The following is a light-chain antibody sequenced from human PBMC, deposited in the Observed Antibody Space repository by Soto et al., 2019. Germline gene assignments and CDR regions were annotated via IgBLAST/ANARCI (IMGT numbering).Light chain of an antibody. J-gene: IGKJ5*01. CDR2: GAS. CDR3: KQYGQVLIT. V-gene: IGKV3-20*01. CDR1: QAVYSSL. Sequence: ETGLEQSPGTLSLTPGEGATLACSATQAVYSSLLAWYQQKPGQAPRLLIYGASSRATGIPDRFSGSGSGTAFNLSISTLEVEDFAVYPCKQYGQVLITFGEGTRLEIK.